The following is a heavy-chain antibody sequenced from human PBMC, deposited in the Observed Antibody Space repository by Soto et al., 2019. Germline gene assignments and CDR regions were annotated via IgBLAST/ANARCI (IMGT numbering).Heavy chain of an antibody. CDR2: ISGSGGST. V-gene: IGHV3-23*01. J-gene: IGHJ6*02. CDR3: AIYFVRFRGDYYCYGMDV. Sequence: PGGSLRLSCAASGFTFSSYAMSWVRQAPGKGLEWVSAISGSGGSTYYADSVKGRFTISRDNSKNTLYLQMNSLRAEDTAVYYCAIYFVRFRGDYYCYGMDVWGQGTTVTVSS. CDR1: GFTFSSYA. D-gene: IGHD3-3*01.